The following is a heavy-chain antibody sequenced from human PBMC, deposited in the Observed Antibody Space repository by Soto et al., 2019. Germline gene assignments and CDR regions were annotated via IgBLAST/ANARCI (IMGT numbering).Heavy chain of an antibody. D-gene: IGHD5-12*01. J-gene: IGHJ3*02. CDR1: GGSISSYY. CDR3: AGEYSGYELSTTEDI. CDR2: IYYSGST. Sequence: ETLSLTGTDPGGSISSYYGSWIRQPPGKGLEWIGYIYYSGSTNYNPSLKSRVTISVDTSKNQFSLKLSSVTAADTAVYYCAGEYSGYELSTTEDIWGQGTMVTVSS. V-gene: IGHV4-59*12.